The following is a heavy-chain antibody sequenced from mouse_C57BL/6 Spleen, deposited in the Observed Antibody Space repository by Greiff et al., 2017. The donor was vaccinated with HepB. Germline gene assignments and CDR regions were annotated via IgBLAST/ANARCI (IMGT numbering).Heavy chain of an antibody. CDR3: AKSDYGLDV. V-gene: IGHV7-3*01. CDR2: IRNKANGYTT. Sequence: DVMLVESGGGLVQPGGSLSLSCAASGFTFTDYYMSWVRQPPGKALEWLGFIRNKANGYTTEYSASVKGRFTISRDNSQSILYLQMNALRAEDSATYYCAKSDYGLDVWGTGTTVTVSS. D-gene: IGHD1-1*02. J-gene: IGHJ1*03. CDR1: GFTFTDYY.